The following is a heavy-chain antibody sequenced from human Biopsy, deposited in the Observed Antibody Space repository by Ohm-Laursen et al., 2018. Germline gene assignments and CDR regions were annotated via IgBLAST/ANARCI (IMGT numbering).Heavy chain of an antibody. V-gene: IGHV3-53*01. CDR3: VRGRAY. CDR2: IYLDGNT. Sequence: SLRLSCAATGFTVSTTYMSWVRQAPGKGLEWVSIIYLDGNTYYTDSVKGRFTISRDNSKNALYLQMNSLRPADTAKYYCVRGRAYWGQGTPVTVSS. CDR1: GFTVSTTY. J-gene: IGHJ4*02.